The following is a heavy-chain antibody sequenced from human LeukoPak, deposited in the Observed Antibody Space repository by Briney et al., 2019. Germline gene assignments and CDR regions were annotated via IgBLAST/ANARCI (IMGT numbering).Heavy chain of an antibody. Sequence: SETLSLTCTVSGGSISSYYWSWIRQPPGKGLEWIGYIYYSGSTNYSPSLKRRVTMSVDTSKNQFSLNLNSVTAADTAVYYCARDPDGYKFFDYWGRGSPVIVSS. V-gene: IGHV4-59*01. CDR2: IYYSGST. D-gene: IGHD5-24*01. J-gene: IGHJ4*02. CDR3: ARDPDGYKFFDY. CDR1: GGSISSYY.